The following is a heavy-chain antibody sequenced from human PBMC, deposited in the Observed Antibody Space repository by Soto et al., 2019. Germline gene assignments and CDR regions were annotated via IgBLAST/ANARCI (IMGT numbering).Heavy chain of an antibody. J-gene: IGHJ4*02. CDR1: GFTFSSYA. V-gene: IGHV3-30*14. CDR2: VSHDGKSG. D-gene: IGHD6-19*01. CDR3: ARLDNFNGGWS. Sequence: QVQLVESGGGVVQPGRSLRLSCAASGFTFSSYAMHWVRRAPGKRLEWVAAVSHDGKSGFYADSVSGRFNVSRDNSNNLVYLQMDRLRPEGTALLYCARLDNFNGGWSWGQGTAVTVSS.